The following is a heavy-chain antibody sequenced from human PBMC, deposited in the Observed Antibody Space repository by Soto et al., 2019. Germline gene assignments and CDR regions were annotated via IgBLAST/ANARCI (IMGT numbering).Heavy chain of an antibody. V-gene: IGHV4-30-4*01. CDR2: IYYSGTS. CDR1: GASISDGDYY. D-gene: IGHD3-16*02. Sequence: QVELEESGPGLVKPSQTLSLTCSVFGASISDGDYYWGWIRQPPGKCLEWIGYIYYSGTSHYSPSLQSRVTMSVDRSRNQFSVQLSSVTAADTAVYYCARIVGFYYYGMDVWGQGTSVTVS. CDR3: ARIVGFYYYGMDV. J-gene: IGHJ6*02.